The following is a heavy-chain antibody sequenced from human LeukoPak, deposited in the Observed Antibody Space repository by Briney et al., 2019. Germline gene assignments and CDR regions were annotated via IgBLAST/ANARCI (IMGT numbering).Heavy chain of an antibody. CDR2: IYYSGTT. J-gene: IGHJ4*02. Sequence: KPSETLSLTCTVSGDSLSGNYCSWIRQPPGKGPEWIGNIYYSGTTNYNPSLKSRVTISVDTSKNQFSLKLTSVTAADTAVYYCARDGGIPYYFDFWGQGTLVTVSS. V-gene: IGHV4-59*01. D-gene: IGHD3-16*01. CDR1: GDSLSGNY. CDR3: ARDGGIPYYFDF.